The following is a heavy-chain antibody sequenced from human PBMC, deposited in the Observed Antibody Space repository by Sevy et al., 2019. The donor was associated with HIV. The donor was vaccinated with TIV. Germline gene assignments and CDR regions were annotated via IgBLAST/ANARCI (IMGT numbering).Heavy chain of an antibody. CDR3: AXVNCTNXXCFXXYYXYGXXX. CDR1: XXXXSGXX. D-gene: IGHD2-8*01. V-gene: IGHV3-21*01. J-gene: IGHJ6*02. Sequence: GGSLRLSCAXXXXXXSGXXFXXVRQAPGKGLEWVSSIDTSXAYIYYADSVKGRFTISRDNAKNSLYLQMSSLRAEDTXXYFCAXVNCTNXXCFXXYYXYGXXXXGQGTTVTVSS. CDR2: IDTSXAYI.